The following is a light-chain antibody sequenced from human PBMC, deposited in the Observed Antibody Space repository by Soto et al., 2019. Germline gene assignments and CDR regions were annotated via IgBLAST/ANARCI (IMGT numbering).Light chain of an antibody. Sequence: MTQSPATLSVSPGERATLSCRASQSISSNLAWYQQKPGQAPRLLIYGASTRATGIPARFTGSGSGTEFTLTISSLQPEDFAVYYCQQYNNCPLTFGGGTKVDIK. CDR2: GAS. CDR3: QQYNNCPLT. J-gene: IGKJ4*01. CDR1: QSISSN. V-gene: IGKV3-15*01.